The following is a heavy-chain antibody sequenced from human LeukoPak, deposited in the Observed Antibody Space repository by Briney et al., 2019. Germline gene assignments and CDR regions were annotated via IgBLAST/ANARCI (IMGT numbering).Heavy chain of an antibody. Sequence: SETLSLTCTVSGGSISGYYWSWIRQPPGKGLEWIGYIHYSGSTDYNPSLKSRVTISADTSKNQFSLKVSSVTAADAAVYYCARPAAGVFDYWGQGTLVTVSS. J-gene: IGHJ4*02. V-gene: IGHV4-59*01. CDR2: IHYSGST. CDR3: ARPAAGVFDY. CDR1: GGSISGYY. D-gene: IGHD6-13*01.